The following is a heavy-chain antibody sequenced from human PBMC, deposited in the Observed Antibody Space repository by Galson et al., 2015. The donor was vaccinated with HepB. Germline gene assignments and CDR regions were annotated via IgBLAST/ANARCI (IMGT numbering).Heavy chain of an antibody. CDR3: AKAGRSWYFDL. CDR2: ISYEGSDR. J-gene: IGHJ2*01. V-gene: IGHV3-33*06. Sequence: SLRLSCAASGFTFRSYGMHWVRQAPGKGQEWVAAISYEGSDRYYADSVKGRFTISRDNSKNTLYLQMDSLRAEDTALYYCAKAGRSWYFDLWGRGTLVTASS. CDR1: GFTFRSYG. D-gene: IGHD3-10*01.